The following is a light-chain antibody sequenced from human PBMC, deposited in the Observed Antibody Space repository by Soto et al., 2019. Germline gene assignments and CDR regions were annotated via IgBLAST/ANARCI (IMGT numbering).Light chain of an antibody. V-gene: IGLV2-8*01. J-gene: IGLJ2*01. CDR3: SSYAGSNNYVV. CDR1: SSDVGGYNY. Sequence: QSVLTQPPSASGSPGQSVTISCTGTSSDVGGYNYVSWYQQHPGKAPKLMIYEVSKRPSGVPDRFSGSKSGNTASLTVSGIQAEDEADYYCSSYAGSNNYVVFGGGTKLTVL. CDR2: EVS.